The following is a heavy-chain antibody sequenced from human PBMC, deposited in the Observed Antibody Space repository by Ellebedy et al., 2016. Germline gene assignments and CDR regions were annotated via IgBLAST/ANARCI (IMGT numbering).Heavy chain of an antibody. D-gene: IGHD5-24*01. CDR3: ARSTYKYGLVHGVDV. V-gene: IGHV3-11*06. J-gene: IGHJ6*02. CDR2: ISSAGSYT. Sequence: GGSLRLSXGASGFVFDTMWMTWIRQAPGKGLEWVSYISSAGSYTDYPDSVKGRFTISRDNAKRSLYLQMDRLTSDDTAVYYCARSTYKYGLVHGVDVWGQGTTVTVSS. CDR1: GFVFDTMW.